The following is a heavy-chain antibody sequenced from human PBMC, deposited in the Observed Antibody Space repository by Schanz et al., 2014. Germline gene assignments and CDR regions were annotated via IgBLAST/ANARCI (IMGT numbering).Heavy chain of an antibody. Sequence: QVQLLQSGSEVKKPGASVKVSCEISGYTVSALAMHWVRQATRQGLEWMGWMNSKTGNTGYAQRFQGRVTMTRNTSITTAYLELSSLRSGGTAVYYCTKGRTFGRWGQGTLVTVSS. CDR2: MNSKTGNT. CDR3: TKGRTFGR. D-gene: IGHD3-16*01. J-gene: IGHJ4*02. CDR1: GYTVSALA. V-gene: IGHV1-8*01.